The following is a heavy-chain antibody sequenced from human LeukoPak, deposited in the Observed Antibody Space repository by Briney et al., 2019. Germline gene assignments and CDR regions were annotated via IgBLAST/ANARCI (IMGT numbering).Heavy chain of an antibody. CDR2: IYSDGST. Sequence: GGSLRLSCAASGFTVSSSYMSWVRQAPGKGLEWVSVIYSDGSTYYADSVKGRFTISRDNAKNSLYLQMNSLRAEDTAVYYCARVVFAMVRGVMYFDYWGRGTLVTVSS. CDR3: ARVVFAMVRGVMYFDY. D-gene: IGHD3-10*01. V-gene: IGHV3-66*01. J-gene: IGHJ4*02. CDR1: GFTVSSSY.